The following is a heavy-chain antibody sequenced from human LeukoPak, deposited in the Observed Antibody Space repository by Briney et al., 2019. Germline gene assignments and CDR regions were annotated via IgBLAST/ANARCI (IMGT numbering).Heavy chain of an antibody. CDR1: GGSISSSSNS. D-gene: IGHD1-26*01. CDR2: VYYTGET. Sequence: SETLSLTCTVSGGSISSSSNSWGWIRQPPGKGLEWIGSVYYTGETYYNPSLKSRVTISVDTSKSQFSLKLNSVTAADTAVYYCARHVRAGATTVEHWGQGTPVTVSS. J-gene: IGHJ1*01. CDR3: ARHVRAGATTVEH. V-gene: IGHV4-39*01.